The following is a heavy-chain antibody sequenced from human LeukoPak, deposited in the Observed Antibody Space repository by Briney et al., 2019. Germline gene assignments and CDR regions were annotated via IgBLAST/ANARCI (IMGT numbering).Heavy chain of an antibody. CDR1: GGSISSYY. Sequence: SETLPLTCTVSGGSISSYYWSWIRQPPGKGLEWIGYIHYSGSTNYNPSLKSRVTISVDTSKNQFSLKLSSVTAADTAVYFCARALPYGHWGQGTLVTVSS. J-gene: IGHJ4*02. CDR2: IHYSGST. CDR3: ARALPYGH. V-gene: IGHV4-59*01. D-gene: IGHD4-17*01.